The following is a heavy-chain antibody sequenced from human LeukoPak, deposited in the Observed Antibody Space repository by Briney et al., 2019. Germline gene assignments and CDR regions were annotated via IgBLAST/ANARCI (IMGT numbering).Heavy chain of an antibody. D-gene: IGHD6-19*01. CDR1: GGTFSSYA. J-gene: IGHJ4*02. CDR3: ARDSQKYSSGWYPLIDY. CDR2: IIPIFGTA. Sequence: SVKVSCKASGGTFSSYAISWVRQAPGQGLEWMGRIIPIFGTANYAQKFQGRVTITTDESTSTAYMELSSLRSEDTAVYYCARDSQKYSSGWYPLIDYWGQGTLVTVSS. V-gene: IGHV1-69*05.